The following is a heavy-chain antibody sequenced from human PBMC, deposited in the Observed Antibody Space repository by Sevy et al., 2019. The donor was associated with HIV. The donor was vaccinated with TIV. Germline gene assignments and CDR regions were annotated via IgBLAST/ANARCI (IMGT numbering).Heavy chain of an antibody. CDR2: ISTFNVNT. V-gene: IGHV1-18*01. Sequence: ASVKVSCKASGYTFTSYGISWVRQAPGQGLEWMGWISTFNVNTNNAQKFQGRVTMTTDTSTSTAYMELTCLRSDDTAVYYCARDDCSSLSCHGSLLYWGQGTLVTVSS. CDR1: GYTFTSYG. D-gene: IGHD2-2*01. J-gene: IGHJ4*02. CDR3: ARDDCSSLSCHGSLLY.